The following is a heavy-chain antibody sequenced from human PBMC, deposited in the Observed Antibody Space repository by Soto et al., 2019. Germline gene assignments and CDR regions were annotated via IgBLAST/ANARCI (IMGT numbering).Heavy chain of an antibody. CDR3: TTDEADNGNDGDFDY. CDR1: GLPFSQAW. CDR2: SINTGTT. J-gene: IGHJ4*02. Sequence: EVHLVESGGGLVKPGGSLRLSCAASGLPFSQAWMSWVRQAPGKGLEWIGRSINTGTTDYAAPVKDRFTISRDDSQNMVDLQMDSLKTEDTAVYYCTTDEADNGNDGDFDYWGQGTLVTVSS. V-gene: IGHV3-15*01. D-gene: IGHD1-1*01.